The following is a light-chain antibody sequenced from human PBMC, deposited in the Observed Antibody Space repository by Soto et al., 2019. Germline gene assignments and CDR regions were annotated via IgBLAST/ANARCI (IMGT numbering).Light chain of an antibody. V-gene: IGLV1-47*01. J-gene: IGLJ2*01. CDR3: AAWDDSLSGLV. CDR2: RNN. Sequence: QSVLTQPPSASGTPGQRVTISCSGSSSNIGSNYVYWYHQLPGTAPKLVIYRNNQRPSGVPDQISGSKSGTSASLAISGLRSEDEADYYCAAWDDSLSGLVFGRGTQLTVL. CDR1: SSNIGSNY.